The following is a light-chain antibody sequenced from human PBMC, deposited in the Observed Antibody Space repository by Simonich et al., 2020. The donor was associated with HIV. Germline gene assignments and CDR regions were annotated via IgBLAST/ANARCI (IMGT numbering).Light chain of an antibody. CDR3: QQYHSYSQT. V-gene: IGKV1-5*03. Sequence: DIQMTQSPSTLSASVGDRVTITCRASQSINNWLAWYQQNPGKAPKLLIYKASSLQSGVPSRFSGSGSGTEFTLTISSLQPDDFASYYCQQYHSYSQTFGQGTKLEFK. CDR2: KAS. CDR1: QSINNW. J-gene: IGKJ2*01.